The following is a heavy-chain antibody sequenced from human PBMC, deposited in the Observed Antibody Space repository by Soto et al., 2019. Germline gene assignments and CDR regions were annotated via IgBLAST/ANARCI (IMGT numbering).Heavy chain of an antibody. D-gene: IGHD6-19*01. CDR2: ISYDGSNK. J-gene: IGHJ6*02. CDR1: GLTFSSYG. Sequence: GGSLRLSCAASGLTFSSYGMHWVRQAPGKGLEWVAVISYDGSNKYYADSVKGRFTISRDNSKNTLYLQMNSLRAEDTAVYYCAKDLSPGIAVETSYYYYGMDVWGQGTTVTVSS. V-gene: IGHV3-30*18. CDR3: AKDLSPGIAVETSYYYYGMDV.